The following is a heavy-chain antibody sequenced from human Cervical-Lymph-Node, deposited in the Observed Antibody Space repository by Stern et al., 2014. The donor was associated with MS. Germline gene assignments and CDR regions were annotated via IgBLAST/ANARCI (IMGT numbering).Heavy chain of an antibody. CDR2: IKQDGSET. CDR1: GFTFSSLW. Sequence: QLVQSGGGLVQPGGSLRLSCAASGFTFSSLWMNWVRQAPGKGLEWVANIKQDGSETHYVDSVKGRFTISRDNAKNALYLQMNSLRAEDTAMYYCARGGYSYAFGIDSWGQGTLLTVSS. J-gene: IGHJ4*02. V-gene: IGHV3-7*03. D-gene: IGHD5-18*01. CDR3: ARGGYSYAFGIDS.